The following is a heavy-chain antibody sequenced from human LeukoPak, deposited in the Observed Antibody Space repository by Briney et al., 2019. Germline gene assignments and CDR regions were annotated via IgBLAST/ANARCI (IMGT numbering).Heavy chain of an antibody. CDR3: ASTDSSSWLDAFDI. CDR2: IIPILGIA. D-gene: IGHD6-13*01. J-gene: IGHJ3*02. V-gene: IGHV1-69*04. CDR1: GGTFSSYA. Sequence: SVKVSCKASGGTFSSYAISWVRQAPGQWLEWMGRIIPILGIANYAQKFQGRVTITADKSTSTAYMELSSLRSEDTAVYYCASTDSSSWLDAFDIWGQGTMVTVSS.